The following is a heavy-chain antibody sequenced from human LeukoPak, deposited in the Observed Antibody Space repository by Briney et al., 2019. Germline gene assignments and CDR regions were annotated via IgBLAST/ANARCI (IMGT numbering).Heavy chain of an antibody. CDR1: GGTFSSYA. V-gene: IGHV1-69*05. CDR2: IIPIFGTP. CDR3: ASPVIAAAGHGAFNI. Sequence: SVKVSCKASGGTFSSYAFNWVRQAPGQGLEWIGGIIPIFGTPDYAQKFQGRVTIIRDESTSTAHMELSSLRSEDTAVYYCASPVIAAAGHGAFNIWGQGTMVTVSS. D-gene: IGHD6-13*01. J-gene: IGHJ3*02.